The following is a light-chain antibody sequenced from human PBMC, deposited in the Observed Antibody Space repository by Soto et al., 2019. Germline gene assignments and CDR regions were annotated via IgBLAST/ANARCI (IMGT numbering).Light chain of an antibody. V-gene: IGKV3-20*01. J-gene: IGKJ1*01. CDR1: ETIRSTF. CDR3: QQYRKSPRT. Sequence: IVVTQSPGPLSLTPGERANLSCRAIETIRSTFLPWYQQIPGHAATPLIFAASIRCPGIPDRFGGSESGTDFTLTISTLEPEDFAVYYCQQYRKSPRTFGQGTKVDIK. CDR2: AAS.